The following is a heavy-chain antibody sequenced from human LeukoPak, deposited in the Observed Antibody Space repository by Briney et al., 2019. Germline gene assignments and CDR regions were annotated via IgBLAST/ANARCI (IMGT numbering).Heavy chain of an antibody. D-gene: IGHD6-13*01. CDR2: ISSSSSTI. V-gene: IGHV3-48*01. CDR3: ARGYGDKGKAADY. J-gene: IGHJ4*02. CDR1: GFTFSSYS. Sequence: PGGSLRLSCAASGFTFSSYSMNWVRQAPGKGLEWVSYISSSSSTIYYADSVKGRFTISRDNSNNAVYLQMNSLRAEDTAVYYCARGYGDKGKAADYWGQGTLVTVSS.